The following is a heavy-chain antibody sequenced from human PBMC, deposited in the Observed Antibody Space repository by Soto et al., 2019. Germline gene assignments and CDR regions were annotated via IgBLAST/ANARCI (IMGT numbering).Heavy chain of an antibody. D-gene: IGHD2-2*01. CDR3: ARSHGRSTSLEIYYYYYYGMDV. CDR2: MIPIPGTS. Sequence: QVQLVQSGAEVKKPASSVKVSCKASGGTFGSYAISWVRQAPGQGPEWMGGMIPIPGTSNYAQKFQGRVTIAADESTSTAYTVLSSLRSEDTAVYYCARSHGRSTSLEIYYYYYYGMDVWGQGTTVTVSS. CDR1: GGTFGSYA. J-gene: IGHJ6*02. V-gene: IGHV1-69*01.